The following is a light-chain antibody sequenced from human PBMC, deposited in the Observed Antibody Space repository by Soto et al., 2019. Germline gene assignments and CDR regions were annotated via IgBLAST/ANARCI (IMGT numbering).Light chain of an antibody. CDR1: SWHNTYS. CDR2: LKSDGSH. CDR3: QTWATGIQV. J-gene: IGLJ2*01. V-gene: IGLV4-69*01. Sequence: QLVLTQSPSASASLGASVKLTCTLSSWHNTYSIAWHQQQPEKGPRFLMKLKSDGSHSRGDGIPDRFSGSSSGAERYLTISSLQSEDEADYYCQTWATGIQVFGGGTKLTVL.